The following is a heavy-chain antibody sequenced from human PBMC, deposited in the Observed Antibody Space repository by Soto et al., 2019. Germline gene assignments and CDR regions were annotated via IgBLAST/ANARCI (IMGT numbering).Heavy chain of an antibody. CDR2: ISKSGDST. V-gene: IGHV3-64*07. J-gene: IGHJ4*02. CDR3: ARLGSGLDY. D-gene: IGHD3-3*01. CDR1: GFIFSTYA. Sequence: EVQLVESGGGLVQPGGSLRLSCAASGFIFSTYAMHWVRQAPGKGLEYVSAISKSGDSTYYADSVKGRFTISRDNSKNTLYLQLGSLTVEDMGVYYCARLGSGLDYWGQGTLLTVSS.